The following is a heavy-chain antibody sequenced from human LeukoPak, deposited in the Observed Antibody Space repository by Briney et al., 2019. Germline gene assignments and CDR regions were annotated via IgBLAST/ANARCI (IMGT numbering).Heavy chain of an antibody. J-gene: IGHJ4*02. CDR3: AKEPDYGDYIY. Sequence: SGGSLRLSCAASGFTFSSYWMSWVRQAPGKGLEWVANIKQDGSNKYYADSVKGRFTISRDNSKNTLYLQMNSLRAEDTAVYYCAKEPDYGDYIYWGQGTLVTVSS. CDR2: IKQDGSNK. CDR1: GFTFSSYW. V-gene: IGHV3-7*01. D-gene: IGHD4-17*01.